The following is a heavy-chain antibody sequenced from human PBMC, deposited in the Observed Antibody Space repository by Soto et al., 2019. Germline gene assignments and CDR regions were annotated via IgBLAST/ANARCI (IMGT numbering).Heavy chain of an antibody. CDR3: ARVLEFRDGYISHFDF. Sequence: GASVKVSCKASGGTFNNYPFSWVRQAPGQGLEWMGGIIPIIGTPNYAQKFQGRDTITADKSTTTVYMELSSLRPEDTAVYYCARVLEFRDGYISHFDFWGQGSLVTVSS. CDR1: GGTFNNYP. D-gene: IGHD6-13*01. J-gene: IGHJ4*02. V-gene: IGHV1-69*06. CDR2: IIPIIGTP.